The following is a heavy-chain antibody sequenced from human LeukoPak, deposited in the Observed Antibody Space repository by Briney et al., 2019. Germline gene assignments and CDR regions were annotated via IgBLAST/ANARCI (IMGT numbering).Heavy chain of an antibody. CDR3: ARMYHYYDSSGYVRAFDI. Sequence: SETLSLTCTVSGRSISSYYWSWIRQPPGKGLEWIGYIYYSGSTNYNPSLKSRVTISVDTSKNQFSLKLSSVTAADTAVYYCARMYHYYDSSGYVRAFDIWGQGTMVTVSS. CDR2: IYYSGST. J-gene: IGHJ3*02. CDR1: GRSISSYY. V-gene: IGHV4-59*01. D-gene: IGHD3-22*01.